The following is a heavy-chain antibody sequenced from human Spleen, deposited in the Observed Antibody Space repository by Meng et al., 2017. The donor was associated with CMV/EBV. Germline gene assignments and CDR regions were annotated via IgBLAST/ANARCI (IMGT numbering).Heavy chain of an antibody. Sequence: FTSYGISWVRQAPGQGLEWMGWISAYNGNTNYAQKLQGRVTMTTDTSTSTAYMELRSLRSDDTAVYYCARDDRTTPRKGYYYYGMDVWGQGTTVTVSS. CDR2: ISAYNGNT. CDR1: FTSYG. V-gene: IGHV1-18*01. D-gene: IGHD4-11*01. CDR3: ARDDRTTPRKGYYYYGMDV. J-gene: IGHJ6*02.